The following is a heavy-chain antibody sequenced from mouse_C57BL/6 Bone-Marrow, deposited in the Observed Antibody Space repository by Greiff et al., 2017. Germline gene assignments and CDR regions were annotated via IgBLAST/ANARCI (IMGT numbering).Heavy chain of an antibody. CDR3: ASQIPLYYYGSYWYFDV. Sequence: VQLKESGGDLVKPGGSLKLSCAASGFTFSSYGMSWVRQTPDKRLAWVATISSGGSYTYYPDSVKGRFTISRDNAKNTLYLQMSSLKSEDTAMYYCASQIPLYYYGSYWYFDVWGTGTTVTVSS. CDR1: GFTFSSYG. CDR2: ISSGGSYT. V-gene: IGHV5-6*01. D-gene: IGHD1-1*01. J-gene: IGHJ1*03.